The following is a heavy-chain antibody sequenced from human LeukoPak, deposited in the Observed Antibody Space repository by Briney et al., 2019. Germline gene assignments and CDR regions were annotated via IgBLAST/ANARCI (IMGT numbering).Heavy chain of an antibody. CDR3: ARRVDTTRGYYYFYMDV. V-gene: IGHV4-38-2*01. D-gene: IGHD5-18*01. CDR1: GYSISSGYY. Sequence: SETLSLTCAASGYSISSGYYWGWLRQPPGKGLEWIGTIYDSGTKYYNPSLKSRVTISVDTSKNHLSLRLSSVTAADTAVYYCARRVDTTRGYYYFYMDVWGKGTTVTVSS. J-gene: IGHJ6*03. CDR2: IYDSGTK.